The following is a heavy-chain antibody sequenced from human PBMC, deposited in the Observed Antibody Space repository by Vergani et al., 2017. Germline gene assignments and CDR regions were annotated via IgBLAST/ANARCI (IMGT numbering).Heavy chain of an antibody. D-gene: IGHD2-2*01. J-gene: IGHJ4*02. V-gene: IGHV3-21*01. CDR3: ARSLGVVPAAGDY. CDR1: GFTFSSYS. Sequence: EVQLVESGGGLVTPGGSLRLSCAASGFTFSSYSMNWVRQAPGKGLEWVSSISSSSSYIYYADSVKGRFTISRDNAKNSLYLQMNSLRAEDTAVYYCARSLGVVPAAGDYWGQGTLVTVSS. CDR2: ISSSSSYI.